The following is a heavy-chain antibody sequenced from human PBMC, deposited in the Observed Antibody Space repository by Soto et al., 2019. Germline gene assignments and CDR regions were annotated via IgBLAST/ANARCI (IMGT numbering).Heavy chain of an antibody. CDR3: ARFAKEENPKVGSWYYFDY. CDR1: GGSISSGGYF. D-gene: IGHD6-13*01. V-gene: IGHV4-31*03. Sequence: QVQLQESGPGLVKPSQTLSLTCTVSGGSISSGGYFWSWVSQHPGKGLEWIGNIYYSGRTYYNPSLKSRVTISVDTSKNQFSLNLSSVTAADTAVYYCARFAKEENPKVGSWYYFDYWGQGTRVTVSS. J-gene: IGHJ4*02. CDR2: IYYSGRT.